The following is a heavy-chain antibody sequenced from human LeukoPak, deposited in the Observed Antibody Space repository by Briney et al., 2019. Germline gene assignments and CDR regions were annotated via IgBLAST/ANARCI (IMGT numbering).Heavy chain of an antibody. CDR3: ATEYYFEY. CDR1: GFTFSSYA. Sequence: PGGSLRLSCTVSGFTFSSYAMSWVRQSPGKGLEWVSTISGSGASTFYADSVKGRFTISRDNSKNMLYLQMNSLRADDTAVYYCATEYYFEYWGQGTLVTVSS. J-gene: IGHJ4*02. CDR2: ISGSGAST. V-gene: IGHV3-23*01.